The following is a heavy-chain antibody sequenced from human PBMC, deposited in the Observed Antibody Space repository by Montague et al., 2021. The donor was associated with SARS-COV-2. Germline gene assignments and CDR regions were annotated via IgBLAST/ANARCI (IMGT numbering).Heavy chain of an antibody. CDR2: IYYGGTT. Sequence: SETLSLTCTVSGGSISSYYWNWIRETPGKGLEWIGYIYYGGTTNYNPSRKSRVTISLDTSENQFSLKLSSVTAADTAVYYCARTWRFGQSYGLDIWGQGTMVTVSS. CDR1: GGSISSYY. J-gene: IGHJ3*02. V-gene: IGHV4-59*01. CDR3: ARTWRFGQSYGLDI. D-gene: IGHD3-16*01.